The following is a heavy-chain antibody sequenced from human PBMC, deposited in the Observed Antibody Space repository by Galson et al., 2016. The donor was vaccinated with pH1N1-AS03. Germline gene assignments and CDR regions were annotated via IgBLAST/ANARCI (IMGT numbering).Heavy chain of an antibody. CDR1: GFIFSDYA. CDR3: SKATGSYYGSEFFDY. V-gene: IGHV3-23*01. CDR2: ITGSGDST. D-gene: IGHD1-26*01. Sequence: SGAEVKKAGWSLRLSCAASGFIFSDYAMTWVRQAPGRGLDWISLITGSGDSTYYADSVRGRFTISRDNSKNTLYLQMNSLRAEDTAVYYCSKATGSYYGSEFFDYWGQGSLVTVSS. J-gene: IGHJ4*02.